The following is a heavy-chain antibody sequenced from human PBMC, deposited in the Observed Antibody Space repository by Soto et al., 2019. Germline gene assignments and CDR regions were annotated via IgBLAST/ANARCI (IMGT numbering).Heavy chain of an antibody. CDR1: GGTFSSYA. CDR2: IIPIFGTA. J-gene: IGHJ5*02. Sequence: QVQLVQSGAEVKKPGSSVKVSCKASGGTFSSYAISWVRQAPGHGLEWMGGIIPIFGTANYAQKFQGRDTITADESTSTGYMELSSLRSENTAVYYCARGAGSVSYLKTNWFDPWGQGTLVTVSS. V-gene: IGHV1-69*01. CDR3: ARGAGSVSYLKTNWFDP. D-gene: IGHD1-26*01.